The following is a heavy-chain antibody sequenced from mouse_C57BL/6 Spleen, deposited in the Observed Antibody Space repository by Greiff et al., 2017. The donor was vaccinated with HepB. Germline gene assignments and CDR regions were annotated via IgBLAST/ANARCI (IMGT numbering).Heavy chain of an antibody. V-gene: IGHV1-80*01. CDR3: ARSPPRSTVVAPYGMDY. CDR1: GYAFSSYW. D-gene: IGHD1-1*01. J-gene: IGHJ4*01. Sequence: QVQLQQSGAELVKPGASVKISCKASGYAFSSYWMNWVKQRPGKGLEWIGQIYPGDGDTNYNGKFKGKATLTADKSSSTAYMQLSSRTSEDSAVYFCARSPPRSTVVAPYGMDYWGQGTSVTVSS. CDR2: IYPGDGDT.